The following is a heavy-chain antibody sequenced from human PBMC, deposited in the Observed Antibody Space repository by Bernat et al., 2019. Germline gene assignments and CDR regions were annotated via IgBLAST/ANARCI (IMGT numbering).Heavy chain of an antibody. D-gene: IGHD3-10*01. CDR1: GLTFSNYA. V-gene: IGHV3-23*04. CDR3: AKVWGSGSYYFDY. CDR2: ISGSGSTT. Sequence: EVQLVESGGGLVQPGGSLRLSCAASGLTFSNYAMTWVRQAPGKGLEWVSGISGSGSTTFYADSVKGRFTISRDNSKNTLYLQMNSLRVEDTAVYYFAKVWGSGSYYFDYWGQGTLVTASS. J-gene: IGHJ4*02.